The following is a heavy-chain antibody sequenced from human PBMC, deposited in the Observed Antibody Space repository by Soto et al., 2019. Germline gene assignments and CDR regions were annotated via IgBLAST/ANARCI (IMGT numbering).Heavy chain of an antibody. CDR1: GGAISSGGYY. J-gene: IGHJ4*02. CDR2: IYYSEST. Sequence: SETLSLTCTVSGGAISSGGYYWGWIRQPPGKGLEGIGYIYYSESTYYNSSLKSRVTISVATSKNQLSLKRSSLTAAGAAVYYCARGDDSVESLDYWGQGTLVTVSS. V-gene: IGHV4-30-4*01. D-gene: IGHD1-1*01. CDR3: ARGDDSVESLDY.